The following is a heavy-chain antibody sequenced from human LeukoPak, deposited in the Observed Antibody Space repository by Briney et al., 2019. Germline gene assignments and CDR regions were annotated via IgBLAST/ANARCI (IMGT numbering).Heavy chain of an antibody. J-gene: IGHJ6*02. D-gene: IGHD4-17*01. Sequence: GASVMVSCKASGYTFTSYDINWVRQAPGQGLEWMGWMNPNSGNTGYALKFQGRVTMTRDTSTSTAYMDLSSLGSDDTAVYYCTRRETMTYKRYYYYGMNVWGQGTPVTVSS. V-gene: IGHV1-8*01. CDR2: MNPNSGNT. CDR1: GYTFTSYD. CDR3: TRRETMTYKRYYYYGMNV.